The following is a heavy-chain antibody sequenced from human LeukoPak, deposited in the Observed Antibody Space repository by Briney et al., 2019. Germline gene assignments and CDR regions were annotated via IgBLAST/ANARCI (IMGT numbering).Heavy chain of an antibody. CDR3: AIVDGHFPVGDY. D-gene: IGHD4-17*01. J-gene: IGHJ4*02. Sequence: ASVKVSCKASGYTFTSYGISWVRQAPGQGLEWMGWINTYNGNTKYTQRLQGRVTVTTDTSTSTAYMELRSLRSDDTAVYYCAIVDGHFPVGDYWGQGTLVTVSS. CDR1: GYTFTSYG. V-gene: IGHV1-18*04. CDR2: INTYNGNT.